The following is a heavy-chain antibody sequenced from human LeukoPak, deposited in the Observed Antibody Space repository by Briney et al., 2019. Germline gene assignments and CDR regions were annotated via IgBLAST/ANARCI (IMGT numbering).Heavy chain of an antibody. V-gene: IGHV3-7*01. D-gene: IGHD6-19*01. CDR3: ARIPTGYSSGWYVPDYYFDY. J-gene: IGHJ4*02. Sequence: GGSLRLSCAASGFTFSDYYMSWIRQAPGKGLEWVANIKQDGSEKYYVDSVKGRFTISRDNAKNSLYLQMNSLRAEDTAVYYCARIPTGYSSGWYVPDYYFDYWGQGTLVTVSS. CDR1: GFTFSDYY. CDR2: IKQDGSEK.